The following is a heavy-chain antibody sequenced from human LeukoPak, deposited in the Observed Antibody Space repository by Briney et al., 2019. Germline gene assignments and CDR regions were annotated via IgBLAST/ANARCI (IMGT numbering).Heavy chain of an antibody. Sequence: GGSLSLSCAASGFTFNTYGGHWVRKAPGKDLEWVTVISYDSNNKFYAGSVKGRFTISRDNPKNTVYLEMNNLRAEDTAVYHCAKDRVAWRLFPKEWDYWGQGTLVTVSS. CDR3: AKDRVAWRLFPKEWDY. CDR1: GFTFNTYG. D-gene: IGHD3-3*01. J-gene: IGHJ4*02. CDR2: ISYDSNNK. V-gene: IGHV3-30*18.